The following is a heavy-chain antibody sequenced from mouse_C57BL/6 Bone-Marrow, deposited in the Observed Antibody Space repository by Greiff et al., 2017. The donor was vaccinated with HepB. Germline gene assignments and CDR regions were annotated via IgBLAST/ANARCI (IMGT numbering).Heavy chain of an antibody. CDR2: ISDGGSYT. J-gene: IGHJ3*01. D-gene: IGHD1-1*01. V-gene: IGHV5-4*01. Sequence: DVHLVESGGGLVKPGGSLKLSCAASGFTFSSYAMSWVRQTPEKRLEWVATISDGGSYTYYPDNVKGRFTISRDNAKNNLYLQMSHLKSEDTAMYYCAREGYGSSYWFAYWGQGTLVTVSA. CDR3: AREGYGSSYWFAY. CDR1: GFTFSSYA.